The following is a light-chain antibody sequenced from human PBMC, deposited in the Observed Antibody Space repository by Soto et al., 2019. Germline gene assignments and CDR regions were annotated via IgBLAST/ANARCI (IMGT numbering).Light chain of an antibody. CDR3: QQYNSYSRT. CDR2: RAS. CDR1: QSISSS. Sequence: DIQMTQSPSTLSASVGDRVTITCRASQSISSSLAWYQQKPGKAPKLLIYRASNLQSGVPSRFSGIVSGTELTITITSLQPDDGETYDGQQYNSYSRTFGQGTKVDIK. V-gene: IGKV1-5*03. J-gene: IGKJ1*01.